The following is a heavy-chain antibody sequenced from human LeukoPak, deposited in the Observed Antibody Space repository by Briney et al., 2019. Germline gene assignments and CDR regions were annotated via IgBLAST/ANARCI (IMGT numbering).Heavy chain of an antibody. Sequence: ASVKVSCKASGYTFTGYYMHWVRQPPRKELEWMGWSNPNSSGTNYQQKLQGRVTMTRNTTITTTYNEVRRRRSDDTAVYYCSRALTGDRDPSLDYWGQGTLVTVSS. J-gene: IGHJ4*02. D-gene: IGHD7-27*01. CDR2: SNPNSSGT. CDR1: GYTFTGYY. CDR3: SRALTGDRDPSLDY. V-gene: IGHV1-2*02.